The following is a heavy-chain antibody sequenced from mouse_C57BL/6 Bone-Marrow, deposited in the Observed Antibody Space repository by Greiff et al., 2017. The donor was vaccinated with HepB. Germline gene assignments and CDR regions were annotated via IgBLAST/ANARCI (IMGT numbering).Heavy chain of an antibody. D-gene: IGHD2-1*01. V-gene: IGHV10-1*01. CDR1: GFSFNTYA. CDR2: IRSKSNNYAT. J-gene: IGHJ2*01. CDR3: VRHGYYCTYYFDD. Sequence: EVMLVESGGGLVQPKGSLKLSCAASGFSFNTYAMNWVRQAPGKGLEWVARIRSKSNNYATYYADSVKDRFTISRDDSESMLYLQMNNLKTEDTAMYYCVRHGYYCTYYFDDWGQGTTLTVSS.